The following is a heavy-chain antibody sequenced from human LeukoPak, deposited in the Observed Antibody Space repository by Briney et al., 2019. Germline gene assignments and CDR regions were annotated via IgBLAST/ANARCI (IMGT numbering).Heavy chain of an antibody. CDR2: ISSSSSTI. J-gene: IGHJ3*02. CDR3: ARVGQYGDYQSDAFDI. V-gene: IGHV3-48*02. Sequence: GGSLRLSCAASGFTFSSYSMNWVRQAPGKGLEWVSYISSSSSTIYYADSVKGRFTISRDNAKNSLYLQMNSLRDEDTAVYYCARVGQYGDYQSDAFDIWGQGTMVTVSS. D-gene: IGHD4-17*01. CDR1: GFTFSSYS.